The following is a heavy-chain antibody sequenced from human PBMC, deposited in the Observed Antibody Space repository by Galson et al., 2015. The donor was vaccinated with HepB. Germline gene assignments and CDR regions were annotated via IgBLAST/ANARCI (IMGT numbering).Heavy chain of an antibody. CDR1: GFTFSSYA. CDR2: ISYDGSNK. D-gene: IGHD1-26*01. V-gene: IGHV3-30*04. J-gene: IGHJ4*02. Sequence: SLRLSCAASGFTFSSYAMHWVRQAPGKGLEWVAVISYDGSNKYYADSVKGRFTISRDNSKNTLYLQMSSLRAEDTAVYYCARDLYIRAGGGGGSFLGYWGQGTLVTVSS. CDR3: ARDLYIRAGGGGGSFLGY.